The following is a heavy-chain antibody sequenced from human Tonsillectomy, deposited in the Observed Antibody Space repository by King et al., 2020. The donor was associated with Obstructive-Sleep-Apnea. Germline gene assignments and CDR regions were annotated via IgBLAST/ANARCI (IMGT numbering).Heavy chain of an antibody. Sequence: VQLVQSGAEVKKPGASVKVSCQASGYTFTSYAMHWVRQAPGQRLEWMGWINADNGNTKYSQKFQGRVTITGDTSASTAYMELNSLRSEDTAVYYCASDGYGAGSYFPPDSWGQGTLVTVSS. J-gene: IGHJ4*02. CDR2: INADNGNT. CDR3: ASDGYGAGSYFPPDS. D-gene: IGHD3-10*01. CDR1: GYTFTSYA. V-gene: IGHV1-3*01.